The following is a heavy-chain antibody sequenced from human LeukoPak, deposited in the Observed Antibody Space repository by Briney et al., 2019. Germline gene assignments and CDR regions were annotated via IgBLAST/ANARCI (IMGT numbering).Heavy chain of an antibody. V-gene: IGHV1-2*06. J-gene: IGHJ4*02. CDR2: INPNSGGT. Sequence: VASVKVSCKASGYTFTGYYMRWVRQAPGQGLEWIGRINPNSGGTNYAQKFQGRVTMTRDTSISTVYMELSRLRSDDTAVYYCARDYLENSGVSFDYWGQGTLVTVSS. CDR1: GYTFTGYY. D-gene: IGHD6-19*01. CDR3: ARDYLENSGVSFDY.